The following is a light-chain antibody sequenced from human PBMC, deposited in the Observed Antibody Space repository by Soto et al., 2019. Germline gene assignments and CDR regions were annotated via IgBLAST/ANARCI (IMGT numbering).Light chain of an antibody. CDR3: QQYVSSVT. V-gene: IGKV3-20*01. CDR2: GAS. CDR1: QSVDSSF. Sequence: EIVLTQSPGSLSLSPGERATLSCRASQSVDSSFFAWYQQKPGQAPRLLIDGASNRATGIPDRFSGSGSGTDFPLTISRLEPEDFAVHYCQQYVSSVTFGQGPKVEIK. J-gene: IGKJ1*01.